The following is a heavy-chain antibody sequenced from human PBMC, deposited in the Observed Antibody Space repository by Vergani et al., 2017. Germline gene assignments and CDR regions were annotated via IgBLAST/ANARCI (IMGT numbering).Heavy chain of an antibody. J-gene: IGHJ1*01. D-gene: IGHD2-15*01. CDR3: ARISGGSAPYLHY. CDR1: GFTFSSYW. V-gene: IGHV3-7*01. CDR2: IKQDGTET. Sequence: EVQLVESGGGLVQPGGSLRLSCAASGFTFSSYWMSWVRQAPGKGLEWVANIKQDGTETFYVDSVKGRFTISRDNAKTTLYLQMNSLRDEDRGVYYCARISGGSAPYLHYWSQGTLVTVAS.